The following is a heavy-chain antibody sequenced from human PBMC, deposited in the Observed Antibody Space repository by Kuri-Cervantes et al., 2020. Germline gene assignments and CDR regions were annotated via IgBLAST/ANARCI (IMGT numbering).Heavy chain of an antibody. V-gene: IGHV3-48*01. D-gene: IGHD4-17*01. CDR3: AREGGYGDYIRDYGMDV. Sequence: GESLKISCAASGFTFSSYSMNWVRQAPGKGLEWVSYISSSSSTIYYADSVKGRFTISRDNAKNSLYLQMNSLRAEDTAVYYCAREGGYGDYIRDYGMDVWGQGTTVTVSS. CDR2: ISSSSSTI. J-gene: IGHJ6*02. CDR1: GFTFSSYS.